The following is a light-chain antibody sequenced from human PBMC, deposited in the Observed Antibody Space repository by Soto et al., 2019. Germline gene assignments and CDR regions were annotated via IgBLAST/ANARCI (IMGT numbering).Light chain of an antibody. V-gene: IGLV1-40*01. Sequence: QSVLTQPPSVSGAPGQRVTISCTGSDSNIGAVYDVHWYQQLPGTAPKLLIYGNTNRPSGVPDRFSGSKSGTSASLAITGLQAEDEADYYCQSYDSSLSGWVFGGGTKLTVL. CDR3: QSYDSSLSGWV. CDR2: GNT. CDR1: DSNIGAVYD. J-gene: IGLJ3*02.